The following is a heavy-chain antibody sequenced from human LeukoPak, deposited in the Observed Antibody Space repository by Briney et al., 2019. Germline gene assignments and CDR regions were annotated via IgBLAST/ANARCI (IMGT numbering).Heavy chain of an antibody. J-gene: IGHJ6*02. Sequence: PGGSLRLSCAASGFTFSSYGMHWVRQAPGKGLEWVAVIWYDGSNKYYADSVKGRFTISRDNSKNTLYLQMNSLRAEDTAVYYCARENDPVLLWFDTPRQYGMGVWGQGTTVTVSS. CDR2: IWYDGSNK. CDR1: GFTFSSYG. D-gene: IGHD3-10*01. V-gene: IGHV3-33*01. CDR3: ARENDPVLLWFDTPRQYGMGV.